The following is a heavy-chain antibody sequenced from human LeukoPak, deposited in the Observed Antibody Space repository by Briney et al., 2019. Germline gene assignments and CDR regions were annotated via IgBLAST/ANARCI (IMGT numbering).Heavy chain of an antibody. CDR2: IYHGGST. CDR3: ARIQLIVVVSWFDP. J-gene: IGHJ5*02. CDR1: GVSISSSNW. D-gene: IGHD3-22*01. V-gene: IGHV4-4*02. Sequence: PSETLSLTCAVSGVSISSSNWWSWVRQPPGKGLEGIGEIYHGGSTNYNPYMKRRVTISVDKSKTQFSLKLSSVPAADKAMYFCARIQLIVVVSWFDPWGQGTLVTVSS.